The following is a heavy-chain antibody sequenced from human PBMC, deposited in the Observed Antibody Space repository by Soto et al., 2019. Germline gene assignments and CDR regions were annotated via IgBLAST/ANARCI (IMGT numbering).Heavy chain of an antibody. V-gene: IGHV4-38-2*02. CDR2: IYHGGTT. D-gene: IGHD6-19*01. CDR1: GDSISSGSY. Sequence: SETLSLTCTVSGDSISSGSYWGWIRQPPGEGPEWIASIYHGGTTFYNPSLKSRISISVDTSKNQFSLRLTSVTAADTATYYCARVHVMVVAGSTFDYWGPGTLVTVS. J-gene: IGHJ4*03. CDR3: ARVHVMVVAGSTFDY.